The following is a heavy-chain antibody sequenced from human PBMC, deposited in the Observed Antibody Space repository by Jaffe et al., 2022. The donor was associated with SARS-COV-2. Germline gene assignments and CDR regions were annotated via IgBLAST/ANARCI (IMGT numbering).Heavy chain of an antibody. CDR1: GFTFSSYG. J-gene: IGHJ3*02. D-gene: IGHD2-15*01. V-gene: IGHV3-33*01. CDR3: ARDFPYCSGGSCYSPAFDI. Sequence: QVQLVESGGGVVQPGRSLRLSCAASGFTFSSYGMHWVRQAPGKGLEWVAVIWYDGSNKYYADSVKGRFTISRDNSKNTLYLQMNSLRAEDTAVYYCARDFPYCSGGSCYSPAFDIWGQGTMVTVSS. CDR2: IWYDGSNK.